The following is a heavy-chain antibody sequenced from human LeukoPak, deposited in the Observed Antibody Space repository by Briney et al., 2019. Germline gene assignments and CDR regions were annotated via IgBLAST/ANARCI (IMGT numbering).Heavy chain of an antibody. Sequence: ASVKVSCKASGYTFTGYYMHWVRQAPGQGLEWMGGINPNSGGTNYAQKFQGRVTMTRDTSISTAYMELSRLRSDDTAVYYCARDLAYCGGDCYPWFDPGGQGTLVTVSA. D-gene: IGHD2-21*02. J-gene: IGHJ5*02. CDR3: ARDLAYCGGDCYPWFDP. CDR1: GYTFTGYY. V-gene: IGHV1-2*02. CDR2: INPNSGGT.